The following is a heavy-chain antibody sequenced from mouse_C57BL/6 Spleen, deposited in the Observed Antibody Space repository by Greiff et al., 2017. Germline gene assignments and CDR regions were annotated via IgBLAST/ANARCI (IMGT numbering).Heavy chain of an antibody. J-gene: IGHJ3*01. CDR2: IDPENGDT. D-gene: IGHD1-1*01. CDR3: TTFTTGVGAMDY. V-gene: IGHV14-4*01. CDR1: GFNIKDDY. Sequence: EVQLQQSGAELVRPGASVKLSCTASGFNIKDDYMHWVKQRPEQGLEWIGWIDPENGDTEYASKFQGKATITADTSSNTAYMQLSSLTSEDTAVYYWTTFTTGVGAMDYWGQGTLVTVSA.